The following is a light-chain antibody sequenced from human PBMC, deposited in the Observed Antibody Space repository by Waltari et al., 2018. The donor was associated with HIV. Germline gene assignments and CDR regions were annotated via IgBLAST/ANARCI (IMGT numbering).Light chain of an antibody. J-gene: IGLJ3*02. V-gene: IGLV2-14*01. CDR1: SSDVGGYNY. CDR2: DVS. Sequence: QSALTQPASVSGSPGQSITISCTGTSSDVGGYNYVSWYQHHPGQAPKLMIFDVSNRPSGVSNRFSGSKSGNTASLTISGLQAEDAADYYCQSYDSSLSASVFGGGTKLTVL. CDR3: QSYDSSLSASV.